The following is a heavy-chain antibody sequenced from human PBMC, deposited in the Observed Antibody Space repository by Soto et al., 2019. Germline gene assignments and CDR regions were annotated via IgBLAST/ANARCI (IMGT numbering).Heavy chain of an antibody. V-gene: IGHV4-31*03. J-gene: IGHJ4*02. Sequence: QVQLQESGPGLVKPSQTLSLTCTVSGGSINTRDYYWSWIRQHPGKGLEWIGYIYYSGNTYYNPSLESRLSISVDSSKNQFSLKLTSVTAADTAVYFCVRGNRGLTGSTRGFEDSWGRGTLVSVSS. CDR3: VRGNRGLTGSTRGFEDS. D-gene: IGHD3-9*01. CDR2: IYYSGNT. CDR1: GGSINTRDYY.